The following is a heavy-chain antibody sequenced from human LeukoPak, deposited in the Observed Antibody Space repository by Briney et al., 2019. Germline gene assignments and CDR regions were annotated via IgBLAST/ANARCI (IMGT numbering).Heavy chain of an antibody. D-gene: IGHD3-22*01. CDR1: GFTFSSYA. CDR3: ARDSSPWYYYDRSGSNGFDP. CDR2: IAYDGINK. J-gene: IGHJ5*02. V-gene: IGHV3-30-3*01. Sequence: GGSLRLSCAASGFTFSSYAIHWVRQAPGKGLEWVAVIAYDGINKYYADSVKGRFTISRDNSKNTLYLQMNSLRAEDTAVYYCARDSSPWYYYDRSGSNGFDPWGQGTLVIVSS.